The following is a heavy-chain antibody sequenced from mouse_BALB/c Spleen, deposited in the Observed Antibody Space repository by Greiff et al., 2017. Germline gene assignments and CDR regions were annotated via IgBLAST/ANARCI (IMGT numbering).Heavy chain of an antibody. CDR1: GYTFTNYW. CDR2: IYPGGGYT. Sequence: QVQLKQSGAELVRPGTSVKISCKASGYTFTNYWLGWVKQRPGHGLEWIGDIYPGGGYTNYNEKFKGKATLTADTSSSTAYMQLSSLTSEDAAVYFCARQLPEVYYAMDYWGQGTSVTVSS. J-gene: IGHJ4*01. CDR3: ARQLPEVYYAMDY. V-gene: IGHV1-63*02. D-gene: IGHD2-1*01.